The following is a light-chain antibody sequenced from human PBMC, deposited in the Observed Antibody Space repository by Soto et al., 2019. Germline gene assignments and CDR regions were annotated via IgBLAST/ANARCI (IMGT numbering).Light chain of an antibody. V-gene: IGKV3-20*01. CDR2: GAS. CDR3: QQYGSSPWT. J-gene: IGKJ1*01. Sequence: EIVLTQSPGTLSLSPGERATLSCRASQSVSSSYLAWYQQKPGQAPRLLIYGASSRATGIPDRFSGSGSGTDFPLTISRLEPDDFAVYYCQQYGSSPWTFGQGTKVEI. CDR1: QSVSSSY.